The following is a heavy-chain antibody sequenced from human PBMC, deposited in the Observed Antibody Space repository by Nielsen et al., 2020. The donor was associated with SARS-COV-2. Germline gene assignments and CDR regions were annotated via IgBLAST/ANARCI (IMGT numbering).Heavy chain of an antibody. CDR3: ARSPDRAAAGDY. V-gene: IGHV3-11*06. CDR1: GFTFSDYY. Sequence: RGSLRLSCAASGFTFSDYYMSWIRQAPGKGLEWVSYISSSSSYTNYVDSVKGRFTISRDNAKNSLYLQMNSLRAEDTAVYFCARSPDRAAAGDYWGQGTLVTVSS. D-gene: IGHD6-13*01. J-gene: IGHJ4*02. CDR2: ISSSSSYT.